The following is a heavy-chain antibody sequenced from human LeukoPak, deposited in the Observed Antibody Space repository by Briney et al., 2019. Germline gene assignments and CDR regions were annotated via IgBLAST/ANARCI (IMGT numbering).Heavy chain of an antibody. D-gene: IGHD6-13*01. Sequence: PSETLSLTCTVSGGSISSSSYYWGWIRQPPGKGLEWIGSIYYSGSTYYNPSLKSRVTISVDTSKNQFSLKLSSVTAADTAVYYCARDLFGSSWFFDYWGQGTLVTVSS. CDR2: IYYSGST. J-gene: IGHJ4*02. CDR3: ARDLFGSSWFFDY. CDR1: GGSISSSSYY. V-gene: IGHV4-39*07.